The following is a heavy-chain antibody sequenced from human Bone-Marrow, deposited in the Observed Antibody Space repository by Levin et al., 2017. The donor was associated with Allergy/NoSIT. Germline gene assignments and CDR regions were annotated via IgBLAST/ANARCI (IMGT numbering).Heavy chain of an antibody. CDR2: ISSSGSTI. CDR3: ARVQIQLWLPSVSWYFDL. J-gene: IGHJ2*01. V-gene: IGHV3-11*01. CDR1: GFTFSDYY. Sequence: PGGSLRLSCAASGFTFSDYYMSWIRQAPGKGLEWVSYISSSGSTIYYADSVKGRFTISRDNAKNSLYLQMNSLRAEDTAVYYCARVQIQLWLPSVSWYFDLWGRGTLVTVSS. D-gene: IGHD5-18*01.